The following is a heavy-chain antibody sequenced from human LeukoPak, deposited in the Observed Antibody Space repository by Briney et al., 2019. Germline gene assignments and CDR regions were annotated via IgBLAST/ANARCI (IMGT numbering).Heavy chain of an antibody. D-gene: IGHD3-3*01. CDR2: IYYSGST. J-gene: IGHJ4*02. CDR1: GGSISTYY. CDR3: ARGGVPGGFYGSFDY. Sequence: SETLSLTCTVSGGSISTYYWSWMRQPPGRGLEWIGYIYYSGSTNHNPSLQSRVTISVDTSKNQFSLKLNSATAADTAVYYCARGGVPGGFYGSFDYWGQGTLVTVSS. V-gene: IGHV4-59*01.